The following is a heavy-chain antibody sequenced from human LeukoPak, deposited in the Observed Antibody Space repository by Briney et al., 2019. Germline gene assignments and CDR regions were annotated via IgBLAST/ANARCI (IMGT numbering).Heavy chain of an antibody. CDR3: ARDQAGIATDYWFDP. V-gene: IGHV4-39*07. D-gene: IGHD6-25*01. J-gene: IGHJ5*02. CDR2: IYYSGST. Sequence: SETLSLTCTVSGGSISSSSYYWGWIRQPPGKGLEWIGSIYYSGSTYYNPSLKSRVTISVDTSKNQFSLKLSSVTAADTAVYYCARDQAGIATDYWFDPWGQGTLVTVSS. CDR1: GGSISSSSYY.